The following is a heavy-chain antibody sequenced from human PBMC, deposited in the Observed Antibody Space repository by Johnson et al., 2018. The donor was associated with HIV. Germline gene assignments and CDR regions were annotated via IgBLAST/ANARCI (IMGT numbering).Heavy chain of an antibody. CDR1: GLTFSHYP. Sequence: QVQLVESGGGVVQPGTSLRLSCAASGLTFSHYPMHWVRQAPGKGLEWVAVISYDGSNKYYADSVKGRFTISRDSSKNTLYLQMNSLRAEDTAVYYCAKSIAAAGTNAFDIWGQGTMVTVSS. CDR3: AKSIAAAGTNAFDI. J-gene: IGHJ3*02. V-gene: IGHV3-30*04. CDR2: ISYDGSNK. D-gene: IGHD6-13*01.